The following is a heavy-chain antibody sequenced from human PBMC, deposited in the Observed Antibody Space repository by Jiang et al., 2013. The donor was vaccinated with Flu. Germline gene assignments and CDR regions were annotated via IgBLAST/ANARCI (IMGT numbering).Heavy chain of an antibody. D-gene: IGHD4-17*01. CDR1: GFTFSSYG. Sequence: LLESGGGVVQPGRSLRLSCAASGFTFSSYGMHWVRQAPGKGLEWVAVISYDGSNKYYADSVKGRFTISRDNSKNTLYLQMNSLRAEDTAVYYCAKTKPLWTTVNNYFDYWGQGTLVTVSS. J-gene: IGHJ4*02. V-gene: IGHV3-30*18. CDR2: ISYDGSNK. CDR3: AKTKPLWTTVNNYFDY.